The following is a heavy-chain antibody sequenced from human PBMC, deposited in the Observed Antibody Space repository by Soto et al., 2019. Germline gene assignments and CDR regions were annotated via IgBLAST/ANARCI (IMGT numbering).Heavy chain of an antibody. CDR1: GFTFSSYA. D-gene: IGHD3-22*01. Sequence: GGSLRLSCAASGFTFSSYAMSWVRQAPGKGLEWVSAISGSGGSTYYADSVKGRFTISRDNSKNTLYLQMNSLRAEDTAVYYCAKGTYYYDSSGYTLGWFDPWGQGTLVTVSS. CDR2: ISGSGGST. CDR3: AKGTYYYDSSGYTLGWFDP. J-gene: IGHJ5*02. V-gene: IGHV3-23*01.